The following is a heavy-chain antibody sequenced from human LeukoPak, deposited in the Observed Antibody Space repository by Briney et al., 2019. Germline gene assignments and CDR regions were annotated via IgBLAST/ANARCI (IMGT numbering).Heavy chain of an antibody. J-gene: IGHJ4*02. V-gene: IGHV3-23*01. CDR2: IGGSGGST. CDR1: GFTFSIYA. D-gene: IGHD3-22*01. CDR3: AKDLYDSTGYYYGLANY. Sequence: PGGSLRLSCAASGFTFSIYAMNWVRQAPGKGLEWVSAIGGSGGSTYYADSVKGRFTISRDNSKNTLYLQMNSLRAEDTAVYYCAKDLYDSTGYYYGLANYWGQGTLVTVSS.